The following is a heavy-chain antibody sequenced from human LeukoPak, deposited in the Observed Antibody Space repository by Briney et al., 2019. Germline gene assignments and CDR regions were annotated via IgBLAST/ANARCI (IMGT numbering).Heavy chain of an antibody. CDR2: IYYSGST. CDR3: APTRRSGNYLDAFDI. V-gene: IGHV4-39*01. D-gene: IGHD1-26*01. CDR1: GGSISSCSYY. J-gene: IGHJ3*02. Sequence: SETLSLSCTVSGGSISSCSYYWGWLRKPPGKGLEWFGSIYYSGSTYYNPSLKSRVTMSVYTSKNQFSLKLSSVTAADTAVYYCAPTRRSGNYLDAFDIWGQGTMVTVSS.